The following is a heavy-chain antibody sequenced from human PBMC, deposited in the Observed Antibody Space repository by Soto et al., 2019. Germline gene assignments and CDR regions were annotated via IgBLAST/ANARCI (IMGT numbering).Heavy chain of an antibody. CDR2: ISYDGSNK. CDR3: AKDGPTIFGADLIRYSMDG. Sequence: QEQLVESGGGVVQPGRSLRLSCAASGFTFSSYGMHWVRQAPGKGLEWVALISYDGSNKYYADSVKGRFTISRDNSKNTLYLQMNSLRAEDTAVYDCAKDGPTIFGADLIRYSMDGWGQGTTVTVSS. J-gene: IGHJ6*02. D-gene: IGHD3-3*01. V-gene: IGHV3-30*18. CDR1: GFTFSSYG.